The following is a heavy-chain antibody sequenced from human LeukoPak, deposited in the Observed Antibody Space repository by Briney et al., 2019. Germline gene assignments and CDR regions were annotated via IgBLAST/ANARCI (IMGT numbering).Heavy chain of an antibody. J-gene: IGHJ5*02. CDR2: IRSKAYGGTT. CDR1: GFTFSSYW. CDR3: TREGGYSSRPPRWFDP. D-gene: IGHD6-13*01. V-gene: IGHV3-49*04. Sequence: GGSLRLSCAASGFTFSSYWMSWVGQAPGKGLEWVGFIRSKAYGGTTEYAASVKGRFTISRDDSKSIAYLQMNSLKTEDTAVYYCTREGGYSSRPPRWFDPWGQGTLVTVSS.